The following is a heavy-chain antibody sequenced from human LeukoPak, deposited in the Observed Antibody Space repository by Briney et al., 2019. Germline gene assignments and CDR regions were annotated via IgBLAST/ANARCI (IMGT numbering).Heavy chain of an antibody. J-gene: IGHJ4*02. Sequence: ASVKVSCKASGYTLTSYYMHWVRQAPGQGLEWMGIINPGGGSTSYAQKFQGRVTMTRDTSTSTVYMELSSLRSEDTAVYYCARDLAPTGPVEWGTPSLREDYWGQGTLVTVSS. D-gene: IGHD1-26*01. CDR2: INPGGGST. CDR1: GYTLTSYY. CDR3: ARDLAPTGPVEWGTPSLREDY. V-gene: IGHV1-46*01.